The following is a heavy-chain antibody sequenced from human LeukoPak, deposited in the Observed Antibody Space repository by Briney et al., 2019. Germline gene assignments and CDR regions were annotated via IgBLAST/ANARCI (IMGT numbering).Heavy chain of an antibody. CDR1: GFNFKTYW. V-gene: IGHV3-7*03. Sequence: GVSLRLSCAASGFNFKTYWMNWARQAPGKGLEWVASINHNGNVNYYVDSVKGRFTISRDNAKNSLYLQMSNLRAEDTAVYFCARGGGLDVWGQGATVTLSS. CDR2: INHNGNVN. J-gene: IGHJ6*02. D-gene: IGHD3-16*01. CDR3: ARGGGLDV.